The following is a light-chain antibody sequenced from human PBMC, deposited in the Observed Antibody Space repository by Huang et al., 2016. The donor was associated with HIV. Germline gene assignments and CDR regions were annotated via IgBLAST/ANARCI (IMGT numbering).Light chain of an antibody. V-gene: IGKV3-15*01. CDR3: QQYNNFYT. Sequence: EIVLTQSPATLSVSPGGRATLSCRASQSVSGSFAGYQQGPGQAPRLLIYGAPARGTGVPARFSGSGSGTDFTLSSISLQSEDFAVYYCQQYNNFYTFGPGTRVDIK. J-gene: IGKJ3*01. CDR2: GAP. CDR1: QSVSGS.